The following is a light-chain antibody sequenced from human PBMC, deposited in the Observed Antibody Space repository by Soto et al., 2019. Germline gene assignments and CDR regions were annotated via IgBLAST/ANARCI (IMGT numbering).Light chain of an antibody. CDR3: QQSYDHPFT. J-gene: IGKJ5*01. CDR1: QSISTY. V-gene: IGKV1-39*01. CDR2: AAS. Sequence: DIQMTQSPSSLSASVGDRVSITCRASQSISTYLNWFHQKPGEAPNLLIYAASTLQSGVPSRFSGSGSGTDFTLTISNLQAEDFATYYCQQSYDHPFTFGQGTRLHI.